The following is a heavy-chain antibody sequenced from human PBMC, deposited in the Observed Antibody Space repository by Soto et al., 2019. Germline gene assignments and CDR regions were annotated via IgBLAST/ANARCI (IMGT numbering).Heavy chain of an antibody. V-gene: IGHV1-69*13. Sequence: RASVKVSCKASGGTFSSYAISWVRQAPGQGLEWMGGTIPIFGTANYAQKFQGRVTITADESTSTAYMELSSLRSEDTAVYYCARDYSGSXWVKGSYWVKGLNAFDIWGQGTMVTVSS. J-gene: IGHJ3*02. CDR1: GGTFSSYA. CDR3: ARDYSGSXWVKGSYWVKGLNAFDI. CDR2: TIPIFGTA. D-gene: IGHD1-26*01.